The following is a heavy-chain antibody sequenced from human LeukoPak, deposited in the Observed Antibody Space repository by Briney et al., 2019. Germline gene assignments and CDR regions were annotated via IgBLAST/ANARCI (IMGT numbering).Heavy chain of an antibody. CDR1: AVSFSNDW. D-gene: IGHD1-26*01. Sequence: GGSLRLSCEASAVSFSNDWLTWVRQAPGKGLEWVGRIRSKNDGGTTDYAEPVKGRFITSRDDSRNTLYLEMNSLKTDDTGIYYCTLWEDLNDHWGQETLVTVSS. J-gene: IGHJ4*02. CDR2: IRSKNDGGTT. V-gene: IGHV3-15*01. CDR3: TLWEDLNDH.